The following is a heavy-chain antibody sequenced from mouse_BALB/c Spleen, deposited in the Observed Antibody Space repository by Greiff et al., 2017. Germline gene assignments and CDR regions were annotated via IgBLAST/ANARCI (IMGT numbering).Heavy chain of an antibody. Sequence: EVKLQESGPGLVKPSQSLSLTCTVTGYSITSDYAWNWIRQFPGNKLEWMGYISYSGSTSYNPSLKSRISITRDTSKNQFFLQLNSVTTEDTATYYCARGEHGLRWFAYWGQGTLVTVSA. CDR1: GYSITSDYA. D-gene: IGHD2-4*01. V-gene: IGHV3-2*02. CDR2: ISYSGST. J-gene: IGHJ3*01. CDR3: ARGEHGLRWFAY.